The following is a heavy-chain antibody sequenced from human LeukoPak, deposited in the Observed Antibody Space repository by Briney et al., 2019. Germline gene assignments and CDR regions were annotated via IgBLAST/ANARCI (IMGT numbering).Heavy chain of an antibody. V-gene: IGHV4-4*07. CDR3: ARDGTAMVRRVIILQYYFDY. Sequence: SETLSLTCTVSGGSISTSYWSWIRQPAGKGLEWIGRIYTTGSTSYNPSLKSRVTISVDKSKNQFSLRLSSVTAADTAVYYCARDGTAMVRRVIILQYYFDYWGQGTLVTVSS. CDR2: IYTTGST. J-gene: IGHJ4*02. CDR1: GGSISTSY. D-gene: IGHD3-10*01.